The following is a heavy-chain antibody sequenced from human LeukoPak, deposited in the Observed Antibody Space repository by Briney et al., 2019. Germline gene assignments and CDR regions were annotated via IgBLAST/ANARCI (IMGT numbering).Heavy chain of an antibody. CDR3: ARSGYCSGGSCYYFDY. CDR1: GGSISSYY. Sequence: SETLSLTCTVSGGSISSYYWSWIRQPPGEGLEWIGYIYYSGSTNYNPSLKSRVTISVDTSKNQFSLKLSSVTAADTAVYYCARSGYCSGGSCYYFDYWGQGTLVTVSS. CDR2: IYYSGST. D-gene: IGHD2-15*01. V-gene: IGHV4-59*01. J-gene: IGHJ4*02.